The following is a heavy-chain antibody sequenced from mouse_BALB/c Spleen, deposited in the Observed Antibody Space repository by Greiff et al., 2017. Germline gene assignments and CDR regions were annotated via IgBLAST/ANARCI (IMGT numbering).Heavy chain of an antibody. D-gene: IGHD2-1*01. V-gene: IGHV2-6-7*01. CDR2: IWGDGST. CDR1: GFSLTGYG. J-gene: IGHJ4*01. CDR3: ARDRPRRGNHYYAMDY. Sequence: GKLVESGPGLVAPSQSLSITCTVSGFSLTGYGVNWVRQPPGKGLEWLGMIWGDGSTDYNSALKSRLSISKDNSKSQVFLKMNSLQTDDTARYYCARDRPRRGNHYYAMDYWGQGTSVTVSS.